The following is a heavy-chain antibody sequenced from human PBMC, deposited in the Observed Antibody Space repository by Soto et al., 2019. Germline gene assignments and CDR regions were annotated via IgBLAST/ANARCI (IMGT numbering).Heavy chain of an antibody. D-gene: IGHD1-1*01. J-gene: IGHJ5*02. V-gene: IGHV3-23*01. CDR1: GFTFSSYA. Sequence: GGSLRLSCAASGFTFSSYAMSWVRQAPGKGLEWVSAISGSGGSTYYADSVKGRFTISRDNSKNTLYLQMNSLRAEDPAVYYCAKDPELDLRGGFDPWGQGTLVTVSS. CDR3: AKDPELDLRGGFDP. CDR2: ISGSGGST.